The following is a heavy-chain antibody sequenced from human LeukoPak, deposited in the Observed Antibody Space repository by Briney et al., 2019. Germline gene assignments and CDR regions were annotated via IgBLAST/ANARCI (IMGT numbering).Heavy chain of an antibody. V-gene: IGHV3-23*01. Sequence: PGGSLRLSCAASGFTFDNYAMTWVRQTPGKGLDWVSGISDRDGNTKYADSVTGRFTISRDNSKNTLYLQMNSLRAEDTAVYYCAKNLQYQLLFPNWFDPWGQGTLVTVSS. D-gene: IGHD2-2*01. CDR1: GFTFDNYA. CDR3: AKNLQYQLLFPNWFDP. CDR2: ISDRDGNT. J-gene: IGHJ5*02.